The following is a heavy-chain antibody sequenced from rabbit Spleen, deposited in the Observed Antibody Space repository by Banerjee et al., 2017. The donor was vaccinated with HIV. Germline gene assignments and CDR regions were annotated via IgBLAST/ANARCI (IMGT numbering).Heavy chain of an antibody. V-gene: IGHV1S40*01. CDR2: IYGGSGGST. CDR1: GFSFSNSYY. D-gene: IGHD7-1*01. CDR3: ARAVYVGYTTTKWGYFDL. J-gene: IGHJ4*01. Sequence: QSLEESGGDLVKPGASLTLTCTASGFSFSNSYYMCWVRQAPGKGLECIACIYGGSGGSTWYASWAKGRFTISKTSSTTVTLQMTSLTAADTATYFCARAVYVGYTTTKWGYFDLWGPGTLVTVS.